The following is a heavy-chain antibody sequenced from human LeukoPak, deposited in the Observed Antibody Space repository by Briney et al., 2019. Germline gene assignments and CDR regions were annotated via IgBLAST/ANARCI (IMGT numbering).Heavy chain of an antibody. CDR2: IIPIFGTA. CDR1: GGTFSSYA. J-gene: IGHJ3*02. V-gene: IGHV1-69*13. D-gene: IGHD6-19*01. CDR3: ARDPWAEYSSGWYWDAFDI. Sequence: ASVKVSCKASGGTFSSYAISWVRQAPGQGLEWMGGIIPIFGTANYAQKFQGRVTITADESTSTAYMELSSLRSEDTAVYYCARDPWAEYSSGWYWDAFDIWGQGTMVTVSS.